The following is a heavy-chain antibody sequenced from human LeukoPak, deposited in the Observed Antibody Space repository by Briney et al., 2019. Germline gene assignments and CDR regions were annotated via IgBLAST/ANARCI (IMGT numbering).Heavy chain of an antibody. Sequence: GGSLRLSCAASGFTFSSYSMNWVRQAPGKGLEWVSSISSSSSYISVKGRFTISRDNAKNSLYLQTNSLRAEDTAVYYCARISIAAAGRFDYWGQGTLVTVSS. CDR2: ISSSSSYI. CDR1: GFTFSSYS. CDR3: ARISIAAAGRFDY. J-gene: IGHJ4*02. D-gene: IGHD6-13*01. V-gene: IGHV3-21*01.